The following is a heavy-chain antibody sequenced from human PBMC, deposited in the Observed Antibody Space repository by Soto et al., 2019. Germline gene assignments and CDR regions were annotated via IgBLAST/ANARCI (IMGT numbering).Heavy chain of an antibody. Sequence: PSETLSLTCTVSGGSVSSGSYYWSWIRQPPGKGLDYIGYLYYSGSTNYNPSLKSRVTISVDTPKNQFSLKLTSVTAADTAIYYCARGQAFWTGYYRMPYYFDYWGQGTLVTV. CDR2: LYYSGST. J-gene: IGHJ4*02. V-gene: IGHV4-61*01. D-gene: IGHD3-3*01. CDR3: ARGQAFWTGYYRMPYYFDY. CDR1: GGSVSSGSYY.